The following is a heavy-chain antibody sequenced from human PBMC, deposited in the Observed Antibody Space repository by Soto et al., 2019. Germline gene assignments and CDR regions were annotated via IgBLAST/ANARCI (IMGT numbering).Heavy chain of an antibody. D-gene: IGHD3-22*01. CDR3: ARGPRDYYDKSGDYCLDY. CDR1: GYSFITYG. J-gene: IGHJ4*02. V-gene: IGHV1-18*01. CDR2: ISTYNGNT. Sequence: QVQLVQSGAEVKKPGASVMVSCKGSGYSFITYGMSWVRQAPGQGLEWVGWISTYNGNTKYVESLQGRVTMTTDTTTSTAYMELRSLRSDDTGVYYCARGPRDYYDKSGDYCLDYWGQGTLVTVSP.